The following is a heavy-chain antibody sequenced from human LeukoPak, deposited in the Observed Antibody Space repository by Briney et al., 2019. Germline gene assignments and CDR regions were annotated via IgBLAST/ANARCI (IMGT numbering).Heavy chain of an antibody. CDR3: AELGITMIGGV. D-gene: IGHD3-10*02. Sequence: GGSLRLSCEASGFTFSTYSMNWVRQAPGKGLELVSTISSNSAYIYYSDSVKGRFIISRDNAKNSLYVQMNSLRAEDTAVYYCAELGITMIGGVWGKGTTVTISS. CDR2: ISSNSAYI. V-gene: IGHV3-21*01. CDR1: GFTFSTYS. J-gene: IGHJ6*04.